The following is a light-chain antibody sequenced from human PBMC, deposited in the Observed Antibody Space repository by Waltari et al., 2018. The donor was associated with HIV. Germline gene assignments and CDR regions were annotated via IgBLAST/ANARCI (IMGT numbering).Light chain of an antibody. V-gene: IGLV1-47*01. Sequence: QSVLIQPPSASGTPGQRVTISCSGSSSNIGSNYVHWYQQLPGTAPKLPSYMRGQVPVGVPDRCYESKSGTSASLAISGLRSEDEAEYYCAAWDDSLSATVFGGGTKLTVL. CDR2: MRG. J-gene: IGLJ2*01. CDR1: SSNIGSNY. CDR3: AAWDDSLSATV.